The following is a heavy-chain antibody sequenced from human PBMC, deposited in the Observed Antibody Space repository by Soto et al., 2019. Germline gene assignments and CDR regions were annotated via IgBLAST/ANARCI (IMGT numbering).Heavy chain of an antibody. CDR1: GGTFSSYT. D-gene: IGHD3-16*02. V-gene: IGHV1-69*02. CDR3: ARGYDYVWGSYRSDYYGMDV. J-gene: IGHJ6*02. Sequence: QVQLVQSGAEVKKPGSSVKVSCKASGGTFSSYTISWVRQAPGQGLEWMGRIIPILGIANYAQKFQGRVTITADKSTSTAYMELSSLRSEDTAVYYCARGYDYVWGSYRSDYYGMDVWGQGTTVTVSS. CDR2: IIPILGIA.